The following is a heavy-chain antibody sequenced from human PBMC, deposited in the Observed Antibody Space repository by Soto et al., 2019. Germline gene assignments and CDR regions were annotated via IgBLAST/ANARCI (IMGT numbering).Heavy chain of an antibody. J-gene: IGHJ4*02. Sequence: ASVKVACNASGGTFSSYAISWVRQAPGQGLELMGGIIPIFGTANYAQKFQGRVTITADESTSTAYMELSSLRSEDTAVYYCARMYYYDSSGYYFFDYWGQGTLVTVSS. V-gene: IGHV1-69*13. D-gene: IGHD3-22*01. CDR3: ARMYYYDSSGYYFFDY. CDR2: IIPIFGTA. CDR1: GGTFSSYA.